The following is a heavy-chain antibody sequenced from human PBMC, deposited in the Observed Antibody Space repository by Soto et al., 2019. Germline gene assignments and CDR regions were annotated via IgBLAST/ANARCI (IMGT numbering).Heavy chain of an antibody. D-gene: IGHD2-8*02. CDR3: AKATATGGGAFDI. V-gene: IGHV3-23*01. Sequence: GGSLRLSCAASGFTCSSYDMSWVRQAPGRGLEWVSTILVGGSTYYADSVKGRFTISRDNSKNTLYLQMNSLTAGDTAVYYCAKATATGGGAFDICGQGTMVTVS. CDR1: GFTCSSYD. J-gene: IGHJ3*02. CDR2: ILVGGST.